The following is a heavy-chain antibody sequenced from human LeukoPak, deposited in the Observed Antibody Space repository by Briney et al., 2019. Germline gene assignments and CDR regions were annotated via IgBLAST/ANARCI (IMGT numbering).Heavy chain of an antibody. CDR3: ARDLLENSGSYLRHPNGPPFDY. V-gene: IGHV3-74*01. J-gene: IGHJ4*02. Sequence: GGSLRLSCAASGFTFSSYWMHWVRQAPGKGLVWVSRINSDGSSTSYADSVKGRFTISRDNAKNTLYLQMNSLRAEDTAVYYCARDLLENSGSYLRHPNGPPFDYWGQGTLVTVSS. D-gene: IGHD1-26*01. CDR1: GFTFSSYW. CDR2: INSDGSST.